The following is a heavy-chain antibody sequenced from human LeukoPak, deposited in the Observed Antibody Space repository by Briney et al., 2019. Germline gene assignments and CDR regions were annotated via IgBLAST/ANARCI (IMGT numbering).Heavy chain of an antibody. V-gene: IGHV1-2*02. Sequence: ASVKVSCKASGYTFTGYYMHWVRQAPGQGLEWMGWINPNSGGTNYAQKFQGRVTMTRDTSISTAYMELSRLRSDDTAMYYCARGAFEAYYDSSGYNDWGQGTLVTVSS. CDR3: ARGAFEAYYDSSGYND. J-gene: IGHJ4*02. CDR1: GYTFTGYY. D-gene: IGHD3-22*01. CDR2: INPNSGGT.